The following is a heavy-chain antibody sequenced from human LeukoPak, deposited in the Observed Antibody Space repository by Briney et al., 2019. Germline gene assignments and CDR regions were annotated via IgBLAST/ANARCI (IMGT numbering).Heavy chain of an antibody. CDR3: ARDKGLPQAFDI. CDR1: GFTFGGYT. CDR2: ISSSLNM. Sequence: RGSLRLSCVASGFTFGGYTINWVRLAPGKGLEWVSSISSSLNMYFAESVKGRFTISRDSARNSVSLQLNSLRVEDTAVYYCARDKGLPQAFDIWGRGTMVTVSS. V-gene: IGHV3-21*04. J-gene: IGHJ3*02. D-gene: IGHD5/OR15-5a*01.